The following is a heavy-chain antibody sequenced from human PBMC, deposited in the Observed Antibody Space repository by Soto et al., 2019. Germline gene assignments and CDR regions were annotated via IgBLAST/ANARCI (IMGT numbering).Heavy chain of an antibody. CDR3: ARDTAAVAGLSNSPYYFDY. J-gene: IGHJ4*02. V-gene: IGHV1-69*13. CDR2: TIPIFGTA. Sequence: SVKVSCKASGGTFSSYAISWVRQAPGQGLEWMGGTIPIFGTANYAQKFQGRVTITADESTSTAYMELSSLRSEDTAVYYCARDTAAVAGLSNSPYYFDYWGQGTLVTVSS. D-gene: IGHD6-19*01. CDR1: GGTFSSYA.